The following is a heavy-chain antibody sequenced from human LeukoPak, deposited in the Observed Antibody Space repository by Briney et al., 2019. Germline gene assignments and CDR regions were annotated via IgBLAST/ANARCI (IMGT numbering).Heavy chain of an antibody. J-gene: IGHJ6*03. CDR3: AKGVGGSANYYYMDV. V-gene: IGHV3-21*01. CDR2: ISSSSYI. D-gene: IGHD3-10*01. CDR1: GFTFSSYS. Sequence: PGGSLRLSCAASGFTFSSYSMNWVRQAPGKGLEWVSSISSSSYIYYADSVKGRFTISRDNAKNSLYLQMNSLRAEDTAVYYCAKGVGGSANYYYMDVWGKGTTVTVSS.